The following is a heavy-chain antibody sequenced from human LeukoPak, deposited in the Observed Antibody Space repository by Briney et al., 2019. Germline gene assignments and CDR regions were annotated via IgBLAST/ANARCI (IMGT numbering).Heavy chain of an antibody. V-gene: IGHV4-39*07. Sequence: PSETLSLTCTVSGGSISSSNYFWGWIRQPPGRGLEWIGSIYYSGSTYYNPSLKSRVTISVDTSKNQFSLKLSSVTAADTAVYYCARDAVSSSYPLDYWGQGTLVTVSS. CDR1: GGSISSSNYF. CDR3: ARDAVSSSYPLDY. CDR2: IYYSGST. J-gene: IGHJ4*02. D-gene: IGHD6-13*01.